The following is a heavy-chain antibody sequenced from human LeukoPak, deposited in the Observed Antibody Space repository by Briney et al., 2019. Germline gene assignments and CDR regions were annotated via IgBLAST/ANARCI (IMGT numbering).Heavy chain of an antibody. CDR1: GITFSSYS. Sequence: GGSLRLSCGASGITFSSYSMDWVRQAPGKGLEWVANIKQDGSEKYYVDSVKGRFTISRDNAKNSLYLQMSSLRAEDTAVYYCARRYFDYWGQGTLVTVSS. CDR3: ARRYFDY. CDR2: IKQDGSEK. J-gene: IGHJ4*02. V-gene: IGHV3-7*03.